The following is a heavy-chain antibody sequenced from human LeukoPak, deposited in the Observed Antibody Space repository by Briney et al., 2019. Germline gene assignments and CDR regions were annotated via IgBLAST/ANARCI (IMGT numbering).Heavy chain of an antibody. CDR2: IYYSGST. J-gene: IGHJ6*03. V-gene: IGHV4-59*01. CDR1: GGSISSYY. D-gene: IGHD3-22*01. CDR3: ARSDSSGYYGYYYYYMDV. Sequence: SETLSLTCTVSGGSISSYYWSWIRQPPGKGLEWIGYIYYSGSTNYNPSLKSRVTISVDTSKNQFSLKLSSVTAADTAVYYCARSDSSGYYGYYYYYMDVWGKGTTVTISS.